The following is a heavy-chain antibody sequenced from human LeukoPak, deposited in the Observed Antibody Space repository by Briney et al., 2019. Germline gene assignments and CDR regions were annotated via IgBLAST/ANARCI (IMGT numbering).Heavy chain of an antibody. V-gene: IGHV4-59*12. CDR3: ARRGITMVRGVKIRNWFDP. D-gene: IGHD3-10*01. Sequence: SETLSLTCTVSGGSISSYYWSWIRQPPGKGLEWIGYIYYSGSTNYNPSLKSRVTISVDTSKNQFSLKLSSVTAADTAVYYCARRGITMVRGVKIRNWFDPWGQGTLVTVSS. CDR2: IYYSGST. J-gene: IGHJ5*02. CDR1: GGSISSYY.